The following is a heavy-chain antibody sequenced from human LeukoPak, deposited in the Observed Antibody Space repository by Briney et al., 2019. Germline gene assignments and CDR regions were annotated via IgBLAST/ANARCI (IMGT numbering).Heavy chain of an antibody. Sequence: TSETLSLTCTVSGGSVSSASNYWSWIRQPPGKGLEWIGYMYYSGSTSYNPSLKSRVTISADTAKHQFSLKLSSVTAADTAVYYCARDPGYCSGGSCGNFDYWGQGTLVTVSS. CDR1: GGSVSSASNY. D-gene: IGHD2-15*01. V-gene: IGHV4-61*01. CDR2: MYYSGST. CDR3: ARDPGYCSGGSCGNFDY. J-gene: IGHJ4*02.